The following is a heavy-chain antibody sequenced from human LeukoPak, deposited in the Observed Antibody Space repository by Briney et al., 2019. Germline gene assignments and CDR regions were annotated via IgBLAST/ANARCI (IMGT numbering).Heavy chain of an antibody. V-gene: IGHV1-69*05. CDR3: ARAHVVVVPAAMRPYNNWFDP. CDR1: GGSFSSYT. J-gene: IGHJ5*02. D-gene: IGHD2-2*01. CDR2: SIPLYGTG. Sequence: GASVKVSCKTSGGSFSSYTINWVRQAPGQGLEWMGGSIPLYGTGIYAQKFQGRVTITTDESTSTAYMELSSLRSEDTAVYYCARAHVVVVPAAMRPYNNWFDPWGQGTLVTVSS.